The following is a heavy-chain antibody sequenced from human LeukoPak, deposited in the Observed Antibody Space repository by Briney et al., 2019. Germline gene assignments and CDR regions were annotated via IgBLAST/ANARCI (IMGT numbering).Heavy chain of an antibody. Sequence: PSETLSLTCTVSGGSISSYYWSWIRQPAGKGLEWIGRIYTSGSTNYNPSLKSRVTMSVDTSKNQFSLKLSSVTAADTAVYYCARHGADDYGDYDAFDIWGQGTMVTVSS. J-gene: IGHJ3*02. CDR1: GGSISSYY. D-gene: IGHD4-17*01. CDR2: IYTSGST. CDR3: ARHGADDYGDYDAFDI. V-gene: IGHV4-4*07.